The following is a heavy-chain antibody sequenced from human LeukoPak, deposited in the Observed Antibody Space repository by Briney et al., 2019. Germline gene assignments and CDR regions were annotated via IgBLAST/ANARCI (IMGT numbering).Heavy chain of an antibody. D-gene: IGHD2-2*01. CDR2: ISYDGSNK. Sequence: PGGSLRLSCAASGFTVSSTYMSWVRQAPGKGLEWVAVISYDGSNKYYADSVKGRFTISRDNSKNTLYLQMNSLRAEDTAVYYCAKDPTYQPLIMLDYWGQGTLVTVSS. CDR1: GFTVSSTY. CDR3: AKDPTYQPLIMLDY. J-gene: IGHJ4*02. V-gene: IGHV3-30*18.